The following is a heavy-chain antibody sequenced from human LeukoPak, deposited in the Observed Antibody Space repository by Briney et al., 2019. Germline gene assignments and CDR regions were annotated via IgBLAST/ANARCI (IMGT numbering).Heavy chain of an antibody. CDR1: GFTFSTYS. J-gene: IGHJ4*02. D-gene: IGHD1-26*01. CDR3: ARDSSWELPFDY. V-gene: IGHV3-48*01. Sequence: GGSLRLSCAASGFTFSTYSMNWVRQAPGKGLEWVSYISSGSSTIYYADSVKGRFTISRDNAKNSLYLQMNSLRVEDTAVYYCARDSSWELPFDYWGQGTLVTVSS. CDR2: ISSGSSTI.